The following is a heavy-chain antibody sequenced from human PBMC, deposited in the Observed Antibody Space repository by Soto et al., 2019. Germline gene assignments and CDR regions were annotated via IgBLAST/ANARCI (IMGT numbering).Heavy chain of an antibody. Sequence: GESLKISCKGSGYSFTSYLIGWVRQMPGKGLEWMGIIYPGDSDTRYSPSFQGQVTISADKSISTAYLQWSSLKASDTAMYYCARSIAARKYYYYGMDVWGQGTTVTVSS. J-gene: IGHJ6*02. CDR3: ARSIAARKYYYYGMDV. D-gene: IGHD6-6*01. CDR1: GYSFTSYL. CDR2: IYPGDSDT. V-gene: IGHV5-51*01.